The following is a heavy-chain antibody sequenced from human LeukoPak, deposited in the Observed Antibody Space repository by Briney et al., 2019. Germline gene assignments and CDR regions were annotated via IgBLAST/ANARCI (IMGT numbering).Heavy chain of an antibody. Sequence: ASVKVSCKASGYTFTSYDINWVRQATGQGLEWMGLMNPNSGNTRYPQKFQGRVTMTRNTSISTAYMELSSLRSEDTAVYYCARGGFRGVRGVISRSLLSYWGQGTLVTVSS. V-gene: IGHV1-8*01. CDR2: MNPNSGNT. D-gene: IGHD3-10*01. J-gene: IGHJ4*02. CDR1: GYTFTSYD. CDR3: ARGGFRGVRGVISRSLLSY.